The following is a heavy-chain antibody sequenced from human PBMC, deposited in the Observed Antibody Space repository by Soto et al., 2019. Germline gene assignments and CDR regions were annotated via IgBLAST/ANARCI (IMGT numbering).Heavy chain of an antibody. J-gene: IGHJ4*02. CDR3: ARRIVVVSALDY. CDR1: GYTFTSYA. Sequence: QVQLVQSGAEEKKPGASVKVSCKASGYTFTSYAMHWVRQAPGQRLEWMGWINAGNGNTKYSQKFQDRVTITRDTSASTAYMELSSLRSEDTAVRYSARRIVVVSALDYWGQCILVTVS. V-gene: IGHV1-3*05. D-gene: IGHD2-21*02. CDR2: INAGNGNT.